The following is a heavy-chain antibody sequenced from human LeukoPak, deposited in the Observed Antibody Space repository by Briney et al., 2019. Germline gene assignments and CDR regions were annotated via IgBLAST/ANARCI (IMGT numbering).Heavy chain of an antibody. CDR3: ARSAMVQGVIWGFYYYMDV. CDR2: IKQDGSEK. J-gene: IGHJ6*03. V-gene: IGHV3-7*01. D-gene: IGHD3-10*01. CDR1: GFTFSSYW. Sequence: GGSLRLSCAASGFTFSSYWMSWVRQAPGKGLEWVANIKQDGSEKYYVDSVEGRFTISRDNAKNSLYLQMNSLRAEDTAVYYCARSAMVQGVIWGFYYYMDVWGKGTTVTVSS.